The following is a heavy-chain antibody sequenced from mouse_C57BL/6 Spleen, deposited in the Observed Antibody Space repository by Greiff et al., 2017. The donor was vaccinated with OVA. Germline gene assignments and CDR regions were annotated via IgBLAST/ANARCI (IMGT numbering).Heavy chain of an antibody. D-gene: IGHD1-1*01. CDR1: GYTFTDYE. CDR3: TLITTVVATRGAMDY. J-gene: IGHJ4*01. V-gene: IGHV1-15*01. CDR2: IDPETGGT. Sequence: QVQLKESGAELVRPGASVTLSCKASGYTFTDYEVHWVKQTPVHGLEWIGAIDPETGGTAYNQKFKGKAILTADKSTSTAYMELRSLTSEASAVYYCTLITTVVATRGAMDYWGQGASVTVSS.